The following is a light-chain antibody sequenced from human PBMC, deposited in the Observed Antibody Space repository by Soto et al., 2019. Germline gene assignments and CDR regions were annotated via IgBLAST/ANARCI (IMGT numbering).Light chain of an antibody. CDR1: QSVSSN. CDR3: QQYNNWPPGS. V-gene: IGKV3-15*01. CDR2: GAS. Sequence: EIEMTQSPATLSVSPGERATLSCRASQSVSSNLAWYQQKPGQAPRLLIYGASTRATGIPARFSGSGSGTEFTLTISSLQSEDFAVYYCQQYNNWPPGSFGGGTKVEIK. J-gene: IGKJ4*01.